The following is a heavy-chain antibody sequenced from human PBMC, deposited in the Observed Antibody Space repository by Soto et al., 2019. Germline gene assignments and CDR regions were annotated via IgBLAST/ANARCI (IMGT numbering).Heavy chain of an antibody. V-gene: IGHV3-30-3*01. CDR2: ISYDGSNK. D-gene: IGHD7-27*01. Sequence: QVQLVESGGGVVQPGRSLRLSCAASGFTFSSFAMHWVRQAPGKGLGWVAVISYDGSNKYYADSVKGRFTISRDNSKNTLYLQMNSLRPDDTAVYYCARGDWGSKGFYYFDNWGQGTLVTVSS. J-gene: IGHJ4*02. CDR1: GFTFSSFA. CDR3: ARGDWGSKGFYYFDN.